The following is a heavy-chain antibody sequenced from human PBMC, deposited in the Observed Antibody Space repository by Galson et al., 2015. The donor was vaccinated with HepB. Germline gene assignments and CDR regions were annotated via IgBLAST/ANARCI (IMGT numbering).Heavy chain of an antibody. J-gene: IGHJ4*02. CDR3: AKTRDSSWYFDY. CDR2: ISGSGGST. CDR1: GFTFSSYA. Sequence: SLRLSCAASGFTFSSYAMSWVRQAPGKGLEWVSAISGSGGSTYYADSVKGRFTISRDNSKNTLYLQMNSLRAEDTAVYYCAKTRDSSWYFDYWGQGTLVTVSS. V-gene: IGHV3-23*01. D-gene: IGHD6-13*01.